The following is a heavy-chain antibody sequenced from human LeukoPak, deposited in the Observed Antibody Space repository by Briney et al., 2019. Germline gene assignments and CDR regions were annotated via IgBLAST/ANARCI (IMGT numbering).Heavy chain of an antibody. CDR2: IYSGGST. CDR1: GFTVSSNY. Sequence: GVSLRLSCAASGFTVSSNYMSWVRQAPGKGLEWVSVIYSGGSTYYADSVKGRFTISRDNSKNTLYLQMNSLRAEDTAVYYCARESSGILTGYYIDYRGQGTLVTVSS. CDR3: ARESSGILTGYYIDY. J-gene: IGHJ4*02. D-gene: IGHD3-9*01. V-gene: IGHV3-53*01.